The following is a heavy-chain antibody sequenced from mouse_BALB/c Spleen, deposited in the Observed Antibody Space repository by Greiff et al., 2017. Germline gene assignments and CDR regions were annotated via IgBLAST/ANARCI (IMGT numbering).Heavy chain of an antibody. J-gene: IGHJ2*01. CDR1: GYTFTSSW. CDR2: IHPNSGNT. V-gene: IGHV1S130*01. Sequence: HVQLQQSGSVLVRPGASVKLSCKASGYTFTSSWMHWAKQRPGQGLEWIGEIHPNSGNTNYNEKFKGKATLTVDTSSSTAYVDLSSLTSEDSAVYYCARGTTATFFDYWGQGTTLTVSS. CDR3: ARGTTATFFDY. D-gene: IGHD1-2*01.